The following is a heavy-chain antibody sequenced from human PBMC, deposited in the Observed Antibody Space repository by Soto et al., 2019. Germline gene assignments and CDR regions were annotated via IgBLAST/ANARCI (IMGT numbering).Heavy chain of an antibody. CDR1: GCSISSSSYY. CDR3: ARHNPSGDYSFDY. Sequence: TLSLTCTVSGCSISSSSYYWGWIRQPPGKGLEWIGSIYYSGSTYYNPSLKSRVTISVDTSKNQFSLKLSSVTAADTAVYYCARHNPSGDYSFDYWGQGTLVTVSS. D-gene: IGHD4-17*01. CDR2: IYYSGST. J-gene: IGHJ4*02. V-gene: IGHV4-39*01.